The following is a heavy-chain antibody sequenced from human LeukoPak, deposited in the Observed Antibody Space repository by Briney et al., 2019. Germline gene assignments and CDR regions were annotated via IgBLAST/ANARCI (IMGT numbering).Heavy chain of an antibody. CDR3: AIYHSGGYTSCFDY. V-gene: IGHV4-39*07. CDR1: GGSVSSGTYY. J-gene: IGHJ4*02. Sequence: SETLSLTCTVSGGSVSSGTYYWGWIRQSPDMGLEWIGIISHSGITDYNPSLKSRVTISVDKSKNQFSLKLTSVTAADTAVYYCAIYHSGGYTSCFDYWGQGSLVTVSS. CDR2: ISHSGIT. D-gene: IGHD3-22*01.